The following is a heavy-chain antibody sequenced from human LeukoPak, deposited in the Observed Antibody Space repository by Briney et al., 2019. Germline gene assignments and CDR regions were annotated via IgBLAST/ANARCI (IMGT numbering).Heavy chain of an antibody. J-gene: IGHJ6*02. D-gene: IGHD5-18*01. Sequence: SETLSLTCTVSGGSISSYYWSWIRQPAGKGLEWIGRIYTSGSTNYNPSLKCRVTMSVDTSKNQFSLKLSSVTAADTAVYYCAREQPRGYSYGPDYFYYGMDVWGQGTTVTVSS. CDR2: IYTSGST. CDR3: AREQPRGYSYGPDYFYYGMDV. V-gene: IGHV4-4*07. CDR1: GGSISSYY.